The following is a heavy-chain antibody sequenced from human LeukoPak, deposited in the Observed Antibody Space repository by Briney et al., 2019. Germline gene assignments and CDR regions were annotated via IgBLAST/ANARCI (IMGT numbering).Heavy chain of an antibody. CDR1: GFTFSTYA. Sequence: GGSLRLSCAASGFTFSTYAVTWVRQAPGKGLEWVSTISGSGDSTYYADSVKGRFTISRDNSKDTLYLQMSSVRAEDTAVYYCARGGHYYYDSSGYYEYFQHWGQGTLVTVSS. CDR2: ISGSGDST. V-gene: IGHV3-23*01. D-gene: IGHD3-22*01. CDR3: ARGGHYYYDSSGYYEYFQH. J-gene: IGHJ1*01.